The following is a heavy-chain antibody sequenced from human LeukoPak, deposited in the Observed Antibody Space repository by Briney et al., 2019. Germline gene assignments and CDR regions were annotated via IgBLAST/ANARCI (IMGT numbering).Heavy chain of an antibody. CDR1: EGTFSSYA. CDR3: ARVPYCSSTSCQRGTSAFDI. D-gene: IGHD2-2*01. Sequence: SVKVSCKASEGTFSSYAISWVRQAPGQGLEWMGRIIPIFGTANYAQKFQGRVTITTDESTSTAYMELSSLRSEDTAVYYCARVPYCSSTSCQRGTSAFDIWGQGTMVTVSS. J-gene: IGHJ3*02. V-gene: IGHV1-69*05. CDR2: IIPIFGTA.